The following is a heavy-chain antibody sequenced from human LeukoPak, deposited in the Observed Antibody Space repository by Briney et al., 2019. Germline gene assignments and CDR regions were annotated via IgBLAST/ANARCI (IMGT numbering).Heavy chain of an antibody. CDR1: GFTFSSYS. CDR3: AKGGRRDAFDI. CDR2: SGSGGSI. J-gene: IGHJ3*02. V-gene: IGHV3-23*01. Sequence: GGSLRLSCAASGFTFSSYSMNWVRQAPGKGLEWVSTSGSGGSIYYADSVKGRFTISGDNPKDMLYLQMNSLRAEDTAVYYCAKGGRRDAFDIWGQGTMVTVSS.